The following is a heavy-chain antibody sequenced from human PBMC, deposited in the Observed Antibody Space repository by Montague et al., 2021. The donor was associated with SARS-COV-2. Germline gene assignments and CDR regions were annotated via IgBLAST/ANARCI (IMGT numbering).Heavy chain of an antibody. D-gene: IGHD3-10*01. CDR3: ASSYYYGSGTYVYNYYMDV. Sequence: SETLSLTCTVSGGSVSSSPYYWGWIRQPPGRGLEWVGSISYSGRTCFSPSLKSRLTISVDSSENQLSLRLSSVTAADTAVYYCASSYYYGSGTYVYNYYMDVWGKGTTVTVSS. CDR2: ISYSGRT. CDR1: GGSVSSSPYY. J-gene: IGHJ6*03. V-gene: IGHV4-39*01.